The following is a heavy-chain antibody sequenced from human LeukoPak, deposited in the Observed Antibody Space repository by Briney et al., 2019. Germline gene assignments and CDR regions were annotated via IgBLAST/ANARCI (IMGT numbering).Heavy chain of an antibody. CDR1: GLIFSVYS. CDR3: ARLGSLPRYYGSVSYYARHYYYMDV. CDR2: ISTSSVYK. V-gene: IGHV3-21*01. J-gene: IGHJ6*03. Sequence: PGGSLRLSCEASGLIFSVYSMSWVRQAPGKGLEWVSTISTSSVYKYYADSVKGRFTISRDNAKNSLYLQMNSLRAEDTAVYYCARLGSLPRYYGSVSYYARHYYYMDVWGKGTTVTISS. D-gene: IGHD3-10*01.